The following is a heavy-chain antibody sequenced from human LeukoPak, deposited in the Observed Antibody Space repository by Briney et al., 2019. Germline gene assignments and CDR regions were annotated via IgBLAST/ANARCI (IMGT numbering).Heavy chain of an antibody. D-gene: IGHD6-6*01. CDR1: GFTFSNYE. V-gene: IGHV3-48*03. J-gene: IGHJ4*02. CDR3: ARQREYSSSSGRYYFDY. CDR2: ISSGGSTV. Sequence: PGGSLRLSCAASGFTFSNYEMHWVRRAPGKGLEWVSYISSGGSTVYYADSVKGRSTISRDNSKNTLYLQMNSLRAEDTAVYYCARQREYSSSSGRYYFDYWGQGTLVTVSS.